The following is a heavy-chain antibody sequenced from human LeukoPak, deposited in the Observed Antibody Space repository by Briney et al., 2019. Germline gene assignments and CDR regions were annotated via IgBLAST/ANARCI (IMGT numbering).Heavy chain of an antibody. D-gene: IGHD2-15*01. CDR2: ISPDGSRT. CDR1: RFTFGDYW. J-gene: IGHJ4*02. Sequence: GGSLRLSCAASRFTFGDYWMHWVRQAAGKGLEWLSRISPDGSRTMYVDSVKGRFTISRDNAKNTVSLQMNSLRAEDTAVYYCARSVFLFGCSGGSCYNYFDYWGQGTLVTVSS. CDR3: ARSVFLFGCSGGSCYNYFDY. V-gene: IGHV3-74*03.